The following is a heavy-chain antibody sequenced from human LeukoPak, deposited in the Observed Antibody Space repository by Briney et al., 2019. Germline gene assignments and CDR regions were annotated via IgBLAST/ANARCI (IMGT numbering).Heavy chain of an antibody. Sequence: GGSLRLSCAASGFTFGSYAMSWVRQAPGKGLEWVSAISGSGGSTYYADSVKGRFTISRDNSKNTLYLQMNSLRAEDTAVYYCAKDAGITGTTTWFDPWGQGTLVTVSS. J-gene: IGHJ5*02. D-gene: IGHD1-7*01. CDR3: AKDAGITGTTTWFDP. V-gene: IGHV3-23*01. CDR1: GFTFGSYA. CDR2: ISGSGGST.